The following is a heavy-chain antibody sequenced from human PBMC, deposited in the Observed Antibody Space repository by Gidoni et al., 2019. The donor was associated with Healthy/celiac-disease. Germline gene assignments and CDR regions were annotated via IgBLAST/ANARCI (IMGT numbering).Heavy chain of an antibody. V-gene: IGHV3-11*05. CDR3: ARGSVTTVITPDY. J-gene: IGHJ4*02. Sequence: QVQLVESGGGWVQPGGSLRLSCAASGFTFSDYYRSLIRPAPGKGLEWVSYISSSSSYTNYADSVKGRFTISRDNATNSLYLQMNSLRAEDTAVYYCARGSVTTVITPDYWGQGTLVTVSS. CDR1: GFTFSDYY. CDR2: ISSSSSYT. D-gene: IGHD4-17*01.